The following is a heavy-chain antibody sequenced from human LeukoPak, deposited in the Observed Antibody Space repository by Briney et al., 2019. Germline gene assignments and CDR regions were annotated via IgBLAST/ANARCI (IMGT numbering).Heavy chain of an antibody. Sequence: GGSLRLSCAASGFTFSNYWMHWVRQAPGKGLVWVSRINSDGSSRNYADSVKGRFTIFRDNAKNTLYLQMNSLRAEDTAVYYCASASSHRIAAGGDYWGQGTLVTVSS. CDR2: INSDGSSR. CDR3: ASASSHRIAAGGDY. CDR1: GFTFSNYW. D-gene: IGHD6-13*01. V-gene: IGHV3-74*01. J-gene: IGHJ4*02.